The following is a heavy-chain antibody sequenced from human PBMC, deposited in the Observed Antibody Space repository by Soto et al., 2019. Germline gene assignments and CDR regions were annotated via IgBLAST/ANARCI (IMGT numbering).Heavy chain of an antibody. CDR3: SFDRDSSGHYFRNY. CDR2: ISGTGDST. CDR1: EFSFDDYA. Sequence: GGSLRLSCAASEFSFDDYAMSWVRQAPGKGLEWVSSISGTGDSTYYADSVKGRFTISRDNSKNTLYLQINSLRAEDTAVYYCSFDRDSSGHYFRNYCGQGTLVPVSS. V-gene: IGHV3-23*01. D-gene: IGHD3-22*01. J-gene: IGHJ4*02.